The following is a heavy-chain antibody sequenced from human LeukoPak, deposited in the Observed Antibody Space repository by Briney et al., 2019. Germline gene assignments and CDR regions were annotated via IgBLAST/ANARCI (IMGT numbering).Heavy chain of an antibody. Sequence: GGTLRLSCAASGFTFSSYGMSWVRQAPGKGVEWVSAISGSGGTTYYADSVKGRFTISRDNSMNTLYLQMNSLRPEDTAVYYCARARPSMWIDYWGQGTLVTVSS. V-gene: IGHV3-23*01. CDR2: ISGSGGTT. CDR1: GFTFSSYG. CDR3: ARARPSMWIDY. D-gene: IGHD5-12*01. J-gene: IGHJ4*02.